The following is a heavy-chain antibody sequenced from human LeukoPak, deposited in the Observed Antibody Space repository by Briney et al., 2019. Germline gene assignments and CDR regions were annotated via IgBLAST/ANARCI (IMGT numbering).Heavy chain of an antibody. CDR3: ARGGNYWPQWWFDP. D-gene: IGHD1-26*01. Sequence: PSEALSLTCTVSGGSISTYYWSWIRQPPGKGLEWIGYIYYTGSTSYNPSLKSRVTMSLDASKNQFSLELNSVTPADTAVYYCARGGNYWPQWWFDPWGRGTLVSVSS. CDR1: GGSISTYY. CDR2: IYYTGST. V-gene: IGHV4-59*01. J-gene: IGHJ5*02.